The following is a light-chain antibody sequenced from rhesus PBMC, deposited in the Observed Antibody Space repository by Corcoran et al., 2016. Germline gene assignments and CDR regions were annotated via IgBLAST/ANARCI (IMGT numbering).Light chain of an antibody. J-gene: IGKJ1*01. CDR3: QHGYGTPWT. CDR2: KAS. Sequence: DIQMTQSPSSLSASVGDRVPLTCRASQGISNNLAWYQQKPGKVPKLLIYKASTLQSGVPSRFSGSGSGTDFTLTISSLQPEDFATYYCQHGYGTPWTFGQGTKVEIK. V-gene: IGKV1-25*01. CDR1: QGISNN.